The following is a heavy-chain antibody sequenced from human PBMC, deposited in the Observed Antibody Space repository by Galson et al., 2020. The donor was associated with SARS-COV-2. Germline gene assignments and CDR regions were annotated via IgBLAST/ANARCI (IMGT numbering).Heavy chain of an antibody. V-gene: IGHV3-33*01. Sequence: GESLKISCAASGFTFSRHAMHWVRQAPGKGLEWVAQIFFDGSDKYYGDSVKGRFTISRDSSKNTVYLQMNNLRACDTAVYYCARDGQTSSGWAFDYWGQGTLVTVSS. CDR3: ARDGQTSSGWAFDY. CDR2: IFFDGSDK. J-gene: IGHJ4*02. CDR1: GFTFSRHA. D-gene: IGHD6-19*01.